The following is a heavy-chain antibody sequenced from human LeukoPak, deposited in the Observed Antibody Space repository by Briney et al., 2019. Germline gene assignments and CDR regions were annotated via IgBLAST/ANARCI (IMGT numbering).Heavy chain of an antibody. CDR3: ARDGFVTTMSAEEGGMDV. CDR1: LCTPSSYI. D-gene: IGHD3-10*02. V-gene: IGHV3-48*02. Sequence: GGALRVSRVASLCTPSSYITNGVRQAPGKGLERVSYISSSSSTIYYAASVKGRFTISRDNAKNSLYLQMNSLRDEDTAVYYCARDGFVTTMSAEEGGMDVWGQGTTVTVSS. J-gene: IGHJ6*02. CDR2: ISSSSSTI.